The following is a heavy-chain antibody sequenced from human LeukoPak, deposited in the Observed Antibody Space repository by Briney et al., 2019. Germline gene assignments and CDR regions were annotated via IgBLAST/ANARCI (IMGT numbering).Heavy chain of an antibody. CDR1: GYTFTTYW. CDR3: VRLDSTGWYYFDS. V-gene: IGHV5-51*01. CDR2: VYPADSDT. D-gene: IGHD6-19*01. J-gene: IGHJ4*02. Sequence: GESLKISCKGSGYTFTTYWIAWVRQMPGKGLESMGIVYPADSDTKYSPSFQGQVTISADKSISTAYLRWSSLKTSDTAMYYCVRLDSTGWYYFDSWGQGTLVTVSS.